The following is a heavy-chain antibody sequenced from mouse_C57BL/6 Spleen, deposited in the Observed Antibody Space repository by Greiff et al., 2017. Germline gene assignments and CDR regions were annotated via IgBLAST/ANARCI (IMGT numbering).Heavy chain of an antibody. CDR2: IYPGDGDT. CDR3: ARCGSRYFDV. J-gene: IGHJ1*03. CDR1: GYAFSSSW. D-gene: IGHD1-1*01. V-gene: IGHV1-82*01. Sequence: VQLKESGPELVKPGASVKISCKASGYAFSSSWMNWVKQRPGKGLEWIGRIYPGDGDTNYNGKFKGKATLTADKSSSTAYMQLSSLTSEDSAVYFCARCGSRYFDVWGTGTTVTVSS.